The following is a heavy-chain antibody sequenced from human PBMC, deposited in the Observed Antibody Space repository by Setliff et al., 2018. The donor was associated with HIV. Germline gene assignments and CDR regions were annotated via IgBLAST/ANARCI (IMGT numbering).Heavy chain of an antibody. J-gene: IGHJ4*02. Sequence: SETLSLTCTVSGDSISTDNYHWGWIRQPPGKGLEYIGSVYYNGHVYYNASLESRVTIAMDTSKNQVSLKLNSVTAADTAVYLCVRHLSAMATVDYWGQGALVTVSS. CDR1: GDSISTDNYH. CDR3: VRHLSAMATVDY. V-gene: IGHV4-39*01. CDR2: VYYNGHV. D-gene: IGHD6-25*01.